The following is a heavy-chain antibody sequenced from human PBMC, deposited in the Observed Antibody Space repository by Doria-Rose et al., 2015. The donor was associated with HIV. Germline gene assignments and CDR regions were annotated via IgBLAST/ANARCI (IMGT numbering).Heavy chain of an antibody. Sequence: WVRQAPGQGPVRMGRIIPVLGVANYAQKFQARITITADDSTSTSYMELTTLRSDDTAIYYCARIPPLSTSYYFDYWGQGTLVTVSS. V-gene: IGHV1-69*02. D-gene: IGHD2-2*01. CDR3: ARIPPLSTSYYFDY. J-gene: IGHJ4*02. CDR2: IIPVLGVA.